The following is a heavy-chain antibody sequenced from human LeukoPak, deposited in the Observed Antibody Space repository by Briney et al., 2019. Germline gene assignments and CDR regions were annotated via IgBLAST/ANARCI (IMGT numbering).Heavy chain of an antibody. CDR2: ISSSSSTI. CDR1: GLTFSSYS. Sequence: GGFLRLSCAASGLTFSSYSMNWVRQAPGKGLEWVSYISSSSSTIYYADSVKGRFTISRDNAKNSLYLQMNSLRAEDTAVYYCARAVAATWDYYYYCMDVWGKGTTVTISS. CDR3: ARAVAATWDYYYYCMDV. J-gene: IGHJ6*03. D-gene: IGHD6-19*01. V-gene: IGHV3-48*01.